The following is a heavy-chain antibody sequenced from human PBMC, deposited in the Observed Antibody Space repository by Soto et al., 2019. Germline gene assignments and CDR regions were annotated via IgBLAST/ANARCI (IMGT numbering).Heavy chain of an antibody. V-gene: IGHV4-34*02. J-gene: IGHJ3*02. D-gene: IGHD6-19*01. Sequence: QVQLQQWGAGLLKPSETLSLTCAVYGGSLSGYWWSWIRQPPGKGLEWIGEISDGGTTNDNPSLKSRVTLMLDMSKNQYSVRLSSVTAADTAVYYCAGIREQWMAFDAFEIWGQGTMVTVSS. CDR2: ISDGGTT. CDR1: GGSLSGYW. CDR3: AGIREQWMAFDAFEI.